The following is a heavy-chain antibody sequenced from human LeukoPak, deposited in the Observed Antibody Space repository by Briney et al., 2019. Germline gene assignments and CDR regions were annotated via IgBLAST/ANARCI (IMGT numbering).Heavy chain of an antibody. CDR1: GFTLSGYW. Sequence: GGSLRLSCAASGFTLSGYWMHWGRHAPGEGLLWVSRINGAGSSTTYADSVKGRFTISRDNAKNSLHLQMNSLRAEDTAVYYCVKGAAGGGGVTNYYYYYIDVWGKGTTVTVSS. CDR2: INGAGSST. D-gene: IGHD3-3*01. V-gene: IGHV3-74*01. J-gene: IGHJ6*03. CDR3: VKGAAGGGGVTNYYYYYIDV.